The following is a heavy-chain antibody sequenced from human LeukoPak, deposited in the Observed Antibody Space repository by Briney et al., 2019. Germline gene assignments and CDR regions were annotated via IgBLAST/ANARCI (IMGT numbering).Heavy chain of an antibody. J-gene: IGHJ4*02. Sequence: PGRSLRLSCAASGFTFSSYGMHWVRQAPGKGLEWVAVISYDGSNKYYADSVKGRFTISRDNSKNTLYLQMNSLRAEDTAVYYCAKAGLITFGGVIGHLDYWGQGTLVTVYS. CDR2: ISYDGSNK. D-gene: IGHD3-16*02. CDR3: AKAGLITFGGVIGHLDY. CDR1: GFTFSSYG. V-gene: IGHV3-30*18.